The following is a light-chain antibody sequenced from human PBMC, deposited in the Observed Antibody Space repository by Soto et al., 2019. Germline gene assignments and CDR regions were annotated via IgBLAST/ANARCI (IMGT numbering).Light chain of an antibody. V-gene: IGLV3-21*04. CDR2: YDS. J-gene: IGLJ2*01. CDR1: NIGTKS. Sequence: SYELTQPPSVSVAPRKTARITCGGNNIGTKSVHWYQQKPGQAPVLAIYYDSDRPSGIPERFSGSNSGNTATLTISRVEAGDEADYFCQVWDSSSDVVFGGGTELTVL. CDR3: QVWDSSSDVV.